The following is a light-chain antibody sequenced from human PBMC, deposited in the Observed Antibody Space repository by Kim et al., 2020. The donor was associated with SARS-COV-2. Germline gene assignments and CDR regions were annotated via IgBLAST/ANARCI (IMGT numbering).Light chain of an antibody. V-gene: IGKV1-17*01. CDR2: GAS. CDR1: QDIRND. J-gene: IGKJ5*01. Sequence: DIQMTQSPSSLSASVGDRVTITCRASQDIRNDLGWYQQNPGRAPKRLIYGASSLQSGVPSRFSGSGPGTEFTLTISSVQPEDFATYFCLQHSTSPLTFGQGTRLDIK. CDR3: LQHSTSPLT.